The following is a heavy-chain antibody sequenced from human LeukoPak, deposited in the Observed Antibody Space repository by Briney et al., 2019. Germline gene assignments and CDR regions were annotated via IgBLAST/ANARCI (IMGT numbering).Heavy chain of an antibody. CDR3: ARDRLLGDAGVDKYYFDY. CDR1: GDSVSSNSAA. CDR2: TYYRSKWYN. Sequence: SQTLSLTYAISGDSVSSNSAAWNWIRQSPSRGLEWLGRTYYRSKWYNDYAVSVKSRITINPDTSKNQFSLQLNSVTPEDTAVYYCARDRLLGDAGVDKYYFDYWGQGTLVTVSS. V-gene: IGHV6-1*01. J-gene: IGHJ4*02. D-gene: IGHD3-3*01.